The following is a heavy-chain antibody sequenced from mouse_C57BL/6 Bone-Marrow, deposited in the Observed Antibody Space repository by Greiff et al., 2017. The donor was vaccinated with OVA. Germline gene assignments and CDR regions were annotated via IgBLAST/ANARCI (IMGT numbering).Heavy chain of an antibody. D-gene: IGHD1-1*01. CDR1: GYTFTSYW. CDR3: ARALLLLRYAMDY. Sequence: QVQLQQPGAELVKPGASVKLSCKASGYTFTSYWMHWVKQRPGQGLEWIGMIHPNSGSTNYNEKFKSKATLTVDKSSSTAYMQLSSLTSEDSAVYYGARALLLLRYAMDYWGQGTSVTVSS. J-gene: IGHJ4*01. CDR2: IHPNSGST. V-gene: IGHV1-64*01.